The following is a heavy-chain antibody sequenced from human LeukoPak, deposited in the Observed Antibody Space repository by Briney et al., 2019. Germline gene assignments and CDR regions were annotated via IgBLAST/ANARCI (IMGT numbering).Heavy chain of an antibody. D-gene: IGHD3-22*01. CDR1: GYTFTGYY. V-gene: IGHV1-2*06. J-gene: IGHJ4*02. CDR2: INPNSGGT. Sequence: ASVKVSCKASGYTFTGYYMHWVRQAPGQGLEWMGRINPNSGGTNYAQKIQGRVTMTRDTSISTAYMELSRLRSDDTAVYYCASGYYDSIGFDYWGQGTLVTVSS. CDR3: ASGYYDSIGFDY.